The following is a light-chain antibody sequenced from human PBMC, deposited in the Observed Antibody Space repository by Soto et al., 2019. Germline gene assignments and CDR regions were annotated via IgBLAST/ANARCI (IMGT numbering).Light chain of an antibody. J-gene: IGKJ5*01. V-gene: IGKV3-20*01. Sequence: ESVLTQSPGTLSLSPGERATLSCRASQSVTNNYLAWYQQKPGQAPRLLIDGASRRATAIPDRFSGSGSGTDFTLTISRLEPEDFAVFYCQQYGSSPITFGQGTRLEIK. CDR2: GAS. CDR1: QSVTNNY. CDR3: QQYGSSPIT.